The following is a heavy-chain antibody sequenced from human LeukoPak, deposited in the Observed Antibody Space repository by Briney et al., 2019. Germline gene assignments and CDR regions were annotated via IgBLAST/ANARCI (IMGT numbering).Heavy chain of an antibody. V-gene: IGHV3-48*03. J-gene: IGHJ6*02. CDR1: GFTFSVFE. Sequence: GGSLRLSCAASGFTFSVFEMNWVRQAPGKGLEWVSYISTSGSTIYYADSVKGRFTFSRDNAKNSLYLQMNSLRAEDTAVYYCARGYYYGMDVWGQGTTVTVSS. CDR2: ISTSGSTI. CDR3: ARGYYYGMDV.